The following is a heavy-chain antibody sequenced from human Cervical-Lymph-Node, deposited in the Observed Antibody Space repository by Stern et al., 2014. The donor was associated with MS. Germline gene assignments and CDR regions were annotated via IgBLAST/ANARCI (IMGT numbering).Heavy chain of an antibody. Sequence: QVTLKESGPTLVKPTQTLTLTCTFSGFSLSTSGVGVGWIRQPPGKALEWLALIYWDDDKRYSPSPESRLTITKDNPKNPVVLTMTNMDPVDTATYYCAHSFNGESYNWFDPWGQGTLVTVSS. CDR2: IYWDDDK. V-gene: IGHV2-5*02. CDR1: GFSLSTSGVG. D-gene: IGHD3-10*01. J-gene: IGHJ5*02. CDR3: AHSFNGESYNWFDP.